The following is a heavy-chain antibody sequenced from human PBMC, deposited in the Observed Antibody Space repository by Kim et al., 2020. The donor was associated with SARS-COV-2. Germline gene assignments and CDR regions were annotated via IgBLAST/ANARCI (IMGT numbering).Heavy chain of an antibody. D-gene: IGHD1-26*01. V-gene: IGHV1-69*13. Sequence: SVKVSCKASGGTFSSYAISWVRQAPGQGLEWMGGIIPIFGTANYAQKFQGRVTITADESTSTAYMELSSLRSEDTAVYYCARGGDAYSGSYYFDYWGQGTLVTVSS. J-gene: IGHJ4*02. CDR3: ARGGDAYSGSYYFDY. CDR1: GGTFSSYA. CDR2: IIPIFGTA.